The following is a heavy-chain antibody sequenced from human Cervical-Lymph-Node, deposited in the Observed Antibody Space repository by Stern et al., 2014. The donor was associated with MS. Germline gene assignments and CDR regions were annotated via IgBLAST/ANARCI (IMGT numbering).Heavy chain of an antibody. D-gene: IGHD3/OR15-3a*01. CDR1: GYTFTSHY. CDR2: INPSGDSA. V-gene: IGHV1-46*01. J-gene: IGHJ4*02. Sequence: VQLVESGAEVKKPGASVKVSCKASGYTFTSHYKHWVRQAPGQGLEWVGIINPSGDSASYAQKFQGRVTMTRDTSTSTVYMELSSLRSEDTAVYYCASGTGSKRPTGNYWGQGTLVTVSS. CDR3: ASGTGSKRPTGNY.